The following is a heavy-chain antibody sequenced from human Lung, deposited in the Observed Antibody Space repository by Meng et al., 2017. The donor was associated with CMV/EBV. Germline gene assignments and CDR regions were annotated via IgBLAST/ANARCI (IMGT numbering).Heavy chain of an antibody. J-gene: IGHJ6*02. D-gene: IGHD1-26*01. CDR1: DGSFNAYY. CDR3: ASESATYLGGRIYYHGMDV. CDR2: INHSGST. V-gene: IGHV4-34*01. Sequence: SETLSLXCTVYDGSFNAYYYNWFRQAPGKGLEWIGEINHSGSTNYNPSLKSRITISVDKSKNQFSLRLSSVTAADTAVYYCASESATYLGGRIYYHGMDVWGQGTTVTVSS.